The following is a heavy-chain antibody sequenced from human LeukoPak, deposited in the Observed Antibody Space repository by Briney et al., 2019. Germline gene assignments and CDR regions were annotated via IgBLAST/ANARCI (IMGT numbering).Heavy chain of an antibody. J-gene: IGHJ5*02. V-gene: IGHV3-74*01. CDR3: ARDYLGWIDP. CDR2: ISNVGSTT. CDR1: GFTFSSSW. Sequence: GGSLRLSCVASGFTFSSSWMHWVRQAPGKGLVWVSRISNVGSTTNYADSVKGRFTISRDNAKSTLYLQMNSLRAEDTAVYYCARDYLGWIDPWGQGTLATVSS.